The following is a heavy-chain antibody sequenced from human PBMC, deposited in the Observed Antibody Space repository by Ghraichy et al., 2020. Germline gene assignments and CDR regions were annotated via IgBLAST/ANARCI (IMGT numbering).Heavy chain of an antibody. Sequence: SETLSLNCAVSGGSISSGGYSWSWIRQPPGKGLEWIGYIYHSGSTYYNPSLKSRVTISVDRSKNQFSLKLSSVTAADTAVYYCAGGGDQLLPFDPWGQGTLVTVSS. CDR3: AGGGDQLLPFDP. V-gene: IGHV4-30-2*01. D-gene: IGHD2-2*01. J-gene: IGHJ5*02. CDR2: IYHSGST. CDR1: GGSISSGGYS.